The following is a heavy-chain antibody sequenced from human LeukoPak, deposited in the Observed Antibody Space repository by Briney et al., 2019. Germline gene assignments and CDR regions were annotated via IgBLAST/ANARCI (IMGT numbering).Heavy chain of an antibody. V-gene: IGHV3-48*04. CDR3: AREDTAMVTPYYFDY. Sequence: GGSLRLSCAASGFTFSSYSMNWVRQAPGKGLEWVSYISSSSSTIYYADSVKGRFTISRDNAKNSLYLQMNSLRAEDTAVYYCAREDTAMVTPYYFDYWGQGTLVTVSS. J-gene: IGHJ4*02. CDR1: GFTFSSYS. D-gene: IGHD5-18*01. CDR2: ISSSSSTI.